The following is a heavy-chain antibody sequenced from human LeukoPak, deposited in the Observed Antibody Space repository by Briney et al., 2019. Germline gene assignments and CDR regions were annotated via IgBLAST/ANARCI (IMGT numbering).Heavy chain of an antibody. J-gene: IGHJ5*02. CDR1: GRSFSGYY. D-gene: IGHD6-13*01. V-gene: IGHV4-34*01. CDR2: INHSGST. Sequence: SETLSLTCAVYGRSFSGYYWSWIRQPPGKGLEWIGEINHSGSTNYNPSLKSRVTISVDTSKNQFSLKLSSVTAADTAVYYCARRYSSSWLNWFDPWGQGTLVTVSS. CDR3: ARRYSSSWLNWFDP.